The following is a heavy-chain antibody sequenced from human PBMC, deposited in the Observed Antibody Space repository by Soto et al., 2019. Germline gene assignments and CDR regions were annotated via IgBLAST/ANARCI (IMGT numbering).Heavy chain of an antibody. CDR1: GGTFSSYA. V-gene: IGHV1-69*01. Sequence: QVQLVQSGAEVKKPGSSVNVSCKASGGTFSSYAISWVRQAPGQGLEWMGGIIPIFGTANYAQKFQGRVTITADESTSTAYMELSSLRSEDTAVYYCARGPLGITGTRSDFDYWGQGTLVTVSS. J-gene: IGHJ4*02. CDR3: ARGPLGITGTRSDFDY. D-gene: IGHD1-7*01. CDR2: IIPIFGTA.